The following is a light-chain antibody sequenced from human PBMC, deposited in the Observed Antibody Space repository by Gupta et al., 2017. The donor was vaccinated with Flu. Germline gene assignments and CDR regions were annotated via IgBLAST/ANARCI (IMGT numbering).Light chain of an antibody. CDR2: EVR. CDR3: CSYIGGSSWV. J-gene: IGLJ3*02. CDR1: SSDVGGYNL. Sequence: SITISCSGSSSDVGGYNLVSWYQHHPARAPKLMIYEVRKRPSGVSSRFSGSKSGNTASLTISGLQAEDEADYYCCSYIGGSSWVFGGGTKLTVL. V-gene: IGLV2-23*02.